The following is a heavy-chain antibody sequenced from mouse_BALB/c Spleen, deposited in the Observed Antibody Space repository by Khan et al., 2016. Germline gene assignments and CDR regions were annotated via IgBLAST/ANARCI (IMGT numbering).Heavy chain of an antibody. D-gene: IGHD2-1*01. Sequence: VQLQQSGAELVKPGASVKLSCTASGFNIKVTYMHWVKQRPEQGLEWIGRIDPAHGNTKYDPKFPGKATISADTSSNTAYLQPSSLTSDDTAVYYCARHGNYYAMDYWGQGTSVTVAS. CDR3: ARHGNYYAMDY. CDR2: IDPAHGNT. V-gene: IGHV14-3*02. CDR1: GFNIKVTY. J-gene: IGHJ4*01.